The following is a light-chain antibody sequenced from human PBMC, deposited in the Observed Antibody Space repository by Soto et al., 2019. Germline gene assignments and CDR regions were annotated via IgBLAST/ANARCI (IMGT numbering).Light chain of an antibody. CDR2: KAS. J-gene: IGKJ4*01. CDR3: QQYKSYSLT. CDR1: QSISSW. Sequence: DIPMTQSPSTLSASVGDRVTITCRASQSISSWLAWYQHKPGKAPKLLIYKASSLESGVPSRFSGSGSGTEFNLAISSLQADDFATYYCQQYKSYSLTFGGGTKVEIK. V-gene: IGKV1-5*03.